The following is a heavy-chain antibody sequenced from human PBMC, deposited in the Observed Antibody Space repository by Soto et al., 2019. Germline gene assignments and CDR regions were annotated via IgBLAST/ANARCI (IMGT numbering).Heavy chain of an antibody. D-gene: IGHD5-18*01. CDR2: ISGSGGGT. CDR3: AKDWRGGYSYGYSDY. CDR1: GFTFSSYA. Sequence: GGSLRLSCAASGFTFSSYAMTWVRQAPGKGLEWVSGISGSGGGTYYADSVKGRFTISRDNSKNTLYLQMNTLRAEDTAVYYCAKDWRGGYSYGYSDYWGQGTLVTVSS. J-gene: IGHJ4*02. V-gene: IGHV3-23*01.